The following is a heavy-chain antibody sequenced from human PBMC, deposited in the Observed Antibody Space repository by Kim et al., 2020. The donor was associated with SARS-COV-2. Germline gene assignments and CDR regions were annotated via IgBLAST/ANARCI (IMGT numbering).Heavy chain of an antibody. CDR3: FRGMDV. CDR1: GFTFSSFG. J-gene: IGHJ6*02. Sequence: GGSLRLSCVASGFTFSSFGMHWVRQAPGKGLEWLSSITSSSSSISYAESVKGRFTISRDNAKNSLYLQMTSLRDEDTAVYYCFRGMDVWGQGASVTVSS. CDR2: ITSSSSSI. V-gene: IGHV3-48*02.